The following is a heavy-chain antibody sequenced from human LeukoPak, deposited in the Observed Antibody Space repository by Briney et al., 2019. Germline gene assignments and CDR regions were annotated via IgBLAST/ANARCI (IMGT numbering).Heavy chain of an antibody. CDR3: AKQGFGC. V-gene: IGHV3-23*01. CDR1: GFTLSSYA. CDR2: ISGSADNT. J-gene: IGHJ4*02. Sequence: GGSLRLSCTASGFTLSSYAMSWVRQAPGEGLEWVSTISGSADNTDYAEAVKGRFTISRDNSKNTMYLQMNSLRAEDTAVYYCAKQGFGCWGQGTLVTVSS.